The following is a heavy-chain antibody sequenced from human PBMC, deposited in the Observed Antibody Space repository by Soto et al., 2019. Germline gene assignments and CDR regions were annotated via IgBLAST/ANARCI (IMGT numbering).Heavy chain of an antibody. Sequence: GSLRLSCAASGFTFISYSMNWVRQAPGKGLEWVSYISSSSSTIYYADSVKGRFTISRDNAKEFLYLQMNSLRDEDTAVYYCSRGGTTSSWYWRNWGQGILVTVSS. J-gene: IGHJ4*02. CDR2: ISSSSSTI. V-gene: IGHV3-48*02. D-gene: IGHD6-13*01. CDR3: SRGGTTSSWYWRN. CDR1: GFTFISYS.